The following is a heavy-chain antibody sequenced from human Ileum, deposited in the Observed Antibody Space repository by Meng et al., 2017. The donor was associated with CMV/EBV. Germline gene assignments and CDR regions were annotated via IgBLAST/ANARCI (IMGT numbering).Heavy chain of an antibody. J-gene: IGHJ4*02. CDR3: AREVSGFDYGSGSHGY. D-gene: IGHD3-10*01. CDR1: SSFTGSY. Sequence: SSFTGSYMPSLRPAPARGLEWMGWINPVSGGTTSAQRFQGRVTMARDTSISTAYMELSRLRSDDTAVYYCAREVSGFDYGSGSHGYWGQGTLVTVSS. V-gene: IGHV1-2*02. CDR2: INPVSGGT.